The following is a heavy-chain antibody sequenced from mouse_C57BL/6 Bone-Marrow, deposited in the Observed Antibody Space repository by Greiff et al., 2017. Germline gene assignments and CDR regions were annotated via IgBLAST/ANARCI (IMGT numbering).Heavy chain of an antibody. CDR2: ISSGGSYT. V-gene: IGHV5-6*01. J-gene: IGHJ2*01. D-gene: IGHD1-1*01. CDR3: ARPRYYGSSLFDY. Sequence: EVKLVESGGDLVKPGGSLKLSCAASGFTFSSYGMSWVRQTPDKRLEWVATISSGGSYTYYPDSVKGRFTISRDNAKNTLYLQMSSLKSEDTAMYYCARPRYYGSSLFDYWGQGTTLTVSS. CDR1: GFTFSSYG.